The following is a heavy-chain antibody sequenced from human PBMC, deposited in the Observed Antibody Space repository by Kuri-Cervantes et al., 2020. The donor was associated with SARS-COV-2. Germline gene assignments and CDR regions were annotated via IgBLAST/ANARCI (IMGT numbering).Heavy chain of an antibody. CDR3: AKEHTYSVAFDY. J-gene: IGHJ4*02. Sequence: GESLKISCVVSGFTFRTNVMAWVRQAPGKGLEWVAVISYDGSNKYYADSVKGRFSTSRDNPKDTLYLEMNSLKPDDTAVYYCAKEHTYSVAFDYWGQGTLVTVSS. CDR2: ISYDGSNK. V-gene: IGHV3-30*18. CDR1: GFTFRTNV. D-gene: IGHD2-15*01.